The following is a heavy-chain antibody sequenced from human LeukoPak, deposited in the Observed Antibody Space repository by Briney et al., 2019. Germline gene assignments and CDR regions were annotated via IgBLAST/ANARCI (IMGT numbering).Heavy chain of an antibody. CDR2: IKQDGSEK. D-gene: IGHD5-18*01. V-gene: IGHV3-7*01. Sequence: GGSLRLSCAASGFTFTYYWMSWVRQAPGKGLEWVANIKQDGSEKYYVDSVKGRFTISRDNAKNSLYLQMNFLRAEDTAIYCCARAGSYGYYFEYWGQGTLVTVSS. J-gene: IGHJ4*02. CDR1: GFTFTYYW. CDR3: ARAGSYGYYFEY.